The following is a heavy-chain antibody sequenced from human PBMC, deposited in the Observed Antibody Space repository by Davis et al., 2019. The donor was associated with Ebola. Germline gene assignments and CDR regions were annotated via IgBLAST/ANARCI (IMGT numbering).Heavy chain of an antibody. CDR3: TTDYYDSSGSDY. CDR2: ISSSSGYI. V-gene: IGHV3-21*01. D-gene: IGHD3-22*01. Sequence: GESLKISCAASGFTFSSHSMNWVRQAPGKGLEWVSSISSSSGYIYYADSVKGRFTISRDNAKDSLYLQMDSLRVEDTAVYYCTTDYYDSSGSDYWGQGTLVTVSS. CDR1: GFTFSSHS. J-gene: IGHJ4*02.